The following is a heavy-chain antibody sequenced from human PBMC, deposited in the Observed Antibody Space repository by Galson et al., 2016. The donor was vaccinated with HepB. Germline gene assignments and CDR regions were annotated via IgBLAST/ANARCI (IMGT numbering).Heavy chain of an antibody. V-gene: IGHV1-69*13. CDR2: IIPIFGTA. D-gene: IGHD1-26*01. CDR1: RGTFSSYE. Sequence: SVKVSCKAFRGTFSSYEISWVRQAPGQGLEWMGAIIPIFGTANYAQRFEGRVTITADESTSTAYMELSSLRSEDTAVYYCARDRVRGSLPSYHFYGMDVWGQGTTVIVSS. CDR3: ARDRVRGSLPSYHFYGMDV. J-gene: IGHJ6*02.